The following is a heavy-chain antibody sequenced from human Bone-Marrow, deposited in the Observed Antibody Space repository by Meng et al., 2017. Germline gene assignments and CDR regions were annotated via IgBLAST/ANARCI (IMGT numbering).Heavy chain of an antibody. J-gene: IGHJ4*02. Sequence: VQVQQWGAGLLKPSETLSLTCAFYGGSFSAYDWSWIRQPPGKGLEWLGQINHSGSTNDNPSLKSRVTISIDTSRNQLSLKLSSVTAADTAVYYCRLAYCMGDCVDYWGQGTLVTVSS. D-gene: IGHD2-21*01. CDR1: GGSFSAYD. CDR3: RLAYCMGDCVDY. V-gene: IGHV4-34*01. CDR2: INHSGST.